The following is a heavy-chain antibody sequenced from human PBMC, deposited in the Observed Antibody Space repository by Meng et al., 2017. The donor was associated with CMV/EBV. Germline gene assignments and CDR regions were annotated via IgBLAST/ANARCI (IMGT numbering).Heavy chain of an antibody. CDR3: ARAWVGEEYYFDY. D-gene: IGHD3-10*01. Sequence: VQLLQSGSDVKKPGGSVKVSCKASGYTFTSDGISWGRQAPGQGLEWMGWISAYNGNTNYAQKLQGRVTMTTDTSTSKAYMELRSLRSDDTAVYYCARAWVGEEYYFDYWGQGTLVTVSS. V-gene: IGHV1-18*01. CDR1: GYTFTSDG. CDR2: ISAYNGNT. J-gene: IGHJ4*02.